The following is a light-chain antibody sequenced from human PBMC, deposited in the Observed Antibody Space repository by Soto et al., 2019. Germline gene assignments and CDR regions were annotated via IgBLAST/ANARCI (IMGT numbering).Light chain of an antibody. Sequence: QSERNSAVSGSGVHRDSSTIFNNKTSSDVGGYNYVSWYQQHPGKAPKLMIYDVSNRPSGVSNRFSGSKSGNTASLTISGLQAEDEADYYCSSYTSSSTPYGFGTGTKVTVL. CDR2: DVS. V-gene: IGLV2-14*01. J-gene: IGLJ1*01. CDR3: SSYTSSSTPYG. CDR1: SSDVGGYNY.